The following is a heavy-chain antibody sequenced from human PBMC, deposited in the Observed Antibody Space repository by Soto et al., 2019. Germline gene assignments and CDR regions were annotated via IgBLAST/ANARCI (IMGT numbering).Heavy chain of an antibody. D-gene: IGHD3-9*01. V-gene: IGHV3-7*01. CDR2: IKQDGSEK. CDR3: ARDPLDILTGYHYYYMDV. J-gene: IGHJ6*03. Sequence: GGSLRLSCAASGFTFSSYWMSWVRQAPGKGLEWVANIKQDGSEKYYVDSVKGRFTISRDNAKNSLYLQMNSLRAEDTAVYYCARDPLDILTGYHYYYMDVWGKGTTVTVSS. CDR1: GFTFSSYW.